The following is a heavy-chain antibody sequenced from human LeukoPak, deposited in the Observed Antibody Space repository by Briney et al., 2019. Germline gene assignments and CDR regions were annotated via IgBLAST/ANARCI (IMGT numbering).Heavy chain of an antibody. Sequence: PSETLCLTCAVSGYSITSSSWWGWIRQPPGKGLEWIGYIYHSGTTYYNPSLQSRVTMSVDTSKNQFSLKLSSVTAVDTAVYYCARKENVYYYFDYWGQGTLVTVSS. V-gene: IGHV4-28*01. CDR1: GYSITSSSW. CDR2: IYHSGTT. D-gene: IGHD3-10*01. J-gene: IGHJ4*02. CDR3: ARKENVYYYFDY.